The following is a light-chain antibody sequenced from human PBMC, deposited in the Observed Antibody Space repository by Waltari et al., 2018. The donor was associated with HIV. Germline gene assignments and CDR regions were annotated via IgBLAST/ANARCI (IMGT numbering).Light chain of an antibody. Sequence: QAVVTQEPSLTVSPGGTVTLTCDSSTGAVTSDHYPYWFQRTPGQAPRTLIYDTSNKHSGTPARCSGSLLGGKAALTLSGAQPEDEAGYYCLLSYGGARVFGGGTKLTVL. CDR1: TGAVTSDHY. CDR3: LLSYGGARV. CDR2: DTS. J-gene: IGLJ2*01. V-gene: IGLV7-46*01.